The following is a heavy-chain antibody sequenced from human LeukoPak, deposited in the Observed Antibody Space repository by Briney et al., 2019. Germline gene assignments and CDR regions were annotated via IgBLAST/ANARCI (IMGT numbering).Heavy chain of an antibody. Sequence: SVKVSCKASGGTFSSYAISWVRQAPGQGLEWMGGIIPIFGTANYAQKFQGRVTITADESTSTAYMELSSLRSEDTAVYYCARGSAYYYDSSGYLYWGQGTLVTVSS. D-gene: IGHD3-22*01. J-gene: IGHJ4*02. CDR2: IIPIFGTA. CDR3: ARGSAYYYDSSGYLY. V-gene: IGHV1-69*13. CDR1: GGTFSSYA.